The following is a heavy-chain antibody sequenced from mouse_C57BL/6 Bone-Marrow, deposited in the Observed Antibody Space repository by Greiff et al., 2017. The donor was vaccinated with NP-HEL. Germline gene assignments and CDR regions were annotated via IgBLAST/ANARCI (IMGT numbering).Heavy chain of an antibody. CDR3: ASRGPITTVVASNFDV. J-gene: IGHJ1*03. CDR1: GYTFTSHW. V-gene: IGHV1-56*01. D-gene: IGHD1-1*01. CDR2: IFPGSGST. Sequence: VQLQQSGPELVRPGASVKISCKAPGYTFTSHWMQWVRQRPGQGLEWIGEIFPGSGSTYYNEKFTGKATLTVDTSSSTAYMQLSSLTSEDSAVYVCASRGPITTVVASNFDVWGTGTTVTVSS.